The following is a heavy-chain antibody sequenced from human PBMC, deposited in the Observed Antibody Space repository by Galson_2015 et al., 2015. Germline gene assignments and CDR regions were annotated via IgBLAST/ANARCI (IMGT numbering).Heavy chain of an antibody. V-gene: IGHV3-33*01. CDR3: ARDDDTSSHYSLFEY. J-gene: IGHJ4*02. Sequence: SLRLSCATSGFTFITYGFHWVRQAPGKGLEWVAVKWSHGRNEYYAESVKGRFTISRDNSKNTVYLQMNSLRVEDTAVYYCARDDDTSSHYSLFEYLGQGALVTVSS. CDR2: KWSHGRNE. CDR1: GFTFITYG. D-gene: IGHD3-22*01.